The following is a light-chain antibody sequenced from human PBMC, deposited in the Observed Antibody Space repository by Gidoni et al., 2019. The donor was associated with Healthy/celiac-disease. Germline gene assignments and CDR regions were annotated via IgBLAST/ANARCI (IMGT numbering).Light chain of an antibody. CDR3: QQYNNWHFT. CDR1: QSVSSN. J-gene: IGKJ3*01. CDR2: GAS. V-gene: IGKV3-15*01. Sequence: EIVITQSPATLSVSPGERATLSCRASQSVSSNLAWYQQKPGQAPRLLIYGASTRATGIPARFSGSGSGTEFTLTISSLQSEDFAVYYCQQYNNWHFTFGPGTKVDIK.